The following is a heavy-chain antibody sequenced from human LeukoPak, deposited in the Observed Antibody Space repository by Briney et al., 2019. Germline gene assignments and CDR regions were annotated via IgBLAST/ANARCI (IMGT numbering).Heavy chain of an antibody. J-gene: IGHJ4*02. V-gene: IGHV3-7*01. CDR1: GSTFSSYW. CDR3: ARDDDSSGYYYDY. D-gene: IGHD3-22*01. Sequence: GGSLRLSCAASGSTFSSYWMSWVRQAPGKGLEWVANIKQDGSEKYYVDSVKGRFTISRDNAKNSLYLQMNSLRAEDTAVYYCARDDDSSGYYYDYWGQGTLVTVSS. CDR2: IKQDGSEK.